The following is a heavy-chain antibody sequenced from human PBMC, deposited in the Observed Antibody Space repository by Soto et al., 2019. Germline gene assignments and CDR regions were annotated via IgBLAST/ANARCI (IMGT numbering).Heavy chain of an antibody. V-gene: IGHV4-34*01. CDR1: GGSFSGYY. CDR2: INHSGST. CDR3: AINLGYCTNGECYYPDPYFDY. Sequence: SETLSLTCAVYGGSFSGYYWSWIRQPPGKGLEWIGEINHSGSTNYNPSLKSRVTISVDTSKNQFSLKLSSVTAADTAVYYCAINLGYCTNGECYYPDPYFDYWGQGTLVTVSS. D-gene: IGHD2-8*01. J-gene: IGHJ4*02.